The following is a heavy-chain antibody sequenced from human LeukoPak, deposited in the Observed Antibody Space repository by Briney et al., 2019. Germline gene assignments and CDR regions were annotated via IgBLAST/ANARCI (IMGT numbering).Heavy chain of an antibody. J-gene: IGHJ6*03. CDR3: ARYRVVDYYYYMDV. D-gene: IGHD2-2*01. V-gene: IGHV1-18*01. CDR2: ISAYNGNT. Sequence: GASVKVSCKASGYTFISYGISWVRQAPGQGLEWMRWISAYNGNTNYAQKLQGRVTMTTDTSTSTAYMELRSLRSDDTAVYYCARYRVVDYYYYMDVWGKGTTVTVSS. CDR1: GYTFISYG.